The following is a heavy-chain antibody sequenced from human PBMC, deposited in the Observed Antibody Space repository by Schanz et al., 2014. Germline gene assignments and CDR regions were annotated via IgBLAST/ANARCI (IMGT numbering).Heavy chain of an antibody. CDR3: ARDGAGRAPDAFDI. V-gene: IGHV3-48*04. CDR1: GFTFSSYS. J-gene: IGHJ3*02. CDR2: ISSDNNYA. D-gene: IGHD1-26*01. Sequence: VQLVESGGGLVQPGGSLRLSCAASGFTFSSYSMNWVRQAPGKGLEWVSYISSDNNYAYYADSMRGRFTISRDNAKNSLYLQMNSLRAEDTAVYYCARDGAGRAPDAFDIWGQGTMVTVSS.